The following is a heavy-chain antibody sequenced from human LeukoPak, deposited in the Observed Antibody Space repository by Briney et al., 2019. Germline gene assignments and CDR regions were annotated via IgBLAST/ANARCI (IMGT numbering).Heavy chain of an antibody. CDR3: ARATALGVDAFDI. V-gene: IGHV4-59*01. CDR1: GGSISSYY. D-gene: IGHD3-10*01. CDR2: IYYSGST. J-gene: IGHJ3*02. Sequence: PSETLSLTCTVSGGSISSYYWSWIRQPPGKGLEWIGYIYYSGSTNYNPSLKSRVNISVDTSKNQFSLKLSSVTAADTAVYYCARATALGVDAFDIWGQGTMVTVSS.